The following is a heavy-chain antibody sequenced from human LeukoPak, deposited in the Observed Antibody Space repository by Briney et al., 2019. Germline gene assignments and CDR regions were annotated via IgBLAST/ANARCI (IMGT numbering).Heavy chain of an antibody. CDR3: AKATAYYDSSGPDY. D-gene: IGHD3-22*01. CDR1: GFIFNSYA. Sequence: GGSLRLSCAASGFIFNSYAIYWVRQAPGKGLEWVAVISYDGSNKFYADSVKGRFTISRDNSKNTLYLQMNSLRAEDTAVYYCAKATAYYDSSGPDYWGQGTLVTVSS. J-gene: IGHJ4*02. CDR2: ISYDGSNK. V-gene: IGHV3-30*04.